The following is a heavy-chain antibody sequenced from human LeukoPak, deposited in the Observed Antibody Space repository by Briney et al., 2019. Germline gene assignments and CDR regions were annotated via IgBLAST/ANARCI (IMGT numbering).Heavy chain of an antibody. V-gene: IGHV4-34*01. J-gene: IGHJ4*02. D-gene: IGHD3-22*01. Sequence: SETLSLTCTVSGGSISSYFWSWIRQPPGKGLEWIGEINRGGSTNYNPSLKSRVTISVDTSKNQFSLKLSSVTAADTAVYYCARGLYDSSYWGQGTLVTVSS. CDR3: ARGLYDSSY. CDR2: INRGGST. CDR1: GGSISSYF.